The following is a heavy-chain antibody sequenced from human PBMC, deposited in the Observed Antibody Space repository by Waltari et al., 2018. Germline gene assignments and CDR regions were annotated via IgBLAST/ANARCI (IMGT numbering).Heavy chain of an antibody. Sequence: ELQLVESGGGLVKPVGSLRLPCAASGFTFSTYSMNWVRPAPGKGLEWVSSISSSSSYIYYADSVKGRFTISRDNAKNSLYLQMNSLRAEDTAVYYCARARALEPPDYWGQGTLVTVSS. CDR3: ARARALEPPDY. J-gene: IGHJ4*02. V-gene: IGHV3-21*01. CDR2: ISSSSSYI. CDR1: GFTFSTYS.